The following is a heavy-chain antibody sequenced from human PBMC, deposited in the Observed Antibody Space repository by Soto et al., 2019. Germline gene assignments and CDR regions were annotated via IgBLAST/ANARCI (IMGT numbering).Heavy chain of an antibody. Sequence: EVQLVESGGGFVQPVGSLRLSCAASGVTFSNSWMHWVRQAPGKGLVWVSYINSDGSTTTYADSVKGRFTISRDNAKNTVYLQITSLTAEDTAVYYCARDRSYTTDYWGQGTLVTVSS. CDR2: INSDGSTT. D-gene: IGHD1-26*01. CDR3: ARDRSYTTDY. V-gene: IGHV3-74*01. J-gene: IGHJ4*02. CDR1: GVTFSNSW.